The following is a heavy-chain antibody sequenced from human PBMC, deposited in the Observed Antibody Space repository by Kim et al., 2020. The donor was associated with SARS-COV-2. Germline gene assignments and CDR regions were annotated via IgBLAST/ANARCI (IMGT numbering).Heavy chain of an antibody. CDR2: T. Sequence: TYYNPSLKSRVTISVEPSKNQFSLKLSSVTAADTAVYYCARLDYYYGMDVWGQGTTVTVSS. CDR3: ARLDYYYGMDV. V-gene: IGHV4-39*01. J-gene: IGHJ6*02.